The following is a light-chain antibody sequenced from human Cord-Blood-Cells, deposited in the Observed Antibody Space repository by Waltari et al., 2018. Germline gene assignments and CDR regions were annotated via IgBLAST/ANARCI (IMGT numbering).Light chain of an antibody. CDR1: SSAVGGYTY. V-gene: IGLV2-14*01. Sequence: QSALTQPASVSGSPGQSITISCTGPSSAVGGYTYVSWYQQHPGKAPKLMIYDVSNRPSGVSNRFSGSKSGNTASLTISGLQAEDEADYYCSSYTSSSTRVFGGGTKLTVL. J-gene: IGLJ3*02. CDR2: DVS. CDR3: SSYTSSSTRV.